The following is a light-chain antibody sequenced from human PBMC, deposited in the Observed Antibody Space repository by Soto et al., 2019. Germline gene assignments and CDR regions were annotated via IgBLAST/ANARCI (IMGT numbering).Light chain of an antibody. CDR3: QQYGSSPRT. J-gene: IGKJ1*01. CDR1: QSVSNNY. Sequence: ELVLTQSPGTLSLSPGERATLSCRDSQSVSNNYLAWYQQKTGQAPRLLIYGASSRATGIPDRFSGSGSGTDFTLTISRLEPEDFAVYYCQQYGSSPRTFGQGTKVDI. CDR2: GAS. V-gene: IGKV3-20*01.